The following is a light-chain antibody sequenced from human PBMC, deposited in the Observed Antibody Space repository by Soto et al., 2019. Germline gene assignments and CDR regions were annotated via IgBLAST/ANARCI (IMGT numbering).Light chain of an antibody. CDR3: QQYNSWVT. CDR1: QSIRSW. Sequence: DIQMTQSPSTLSASVGDRVTITCRASQSIRSWLAWYQQKPGKAPKLLIYKASSLESGVPSRFSGSGSGTEFTLTISSLQPDDFATYYCQQYNSWVTFGPGTKVDIK. J-gene: IGKJ3*01. CDR2: KAS. V-gene: IGKV1-5*03.